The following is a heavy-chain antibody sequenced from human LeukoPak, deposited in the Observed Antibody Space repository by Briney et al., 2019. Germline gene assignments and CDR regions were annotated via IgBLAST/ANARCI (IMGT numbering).Heavy chain of an antibody. J-gene: IGHJ4*02. V-gene: IGHV3-21*01. Sequence: GGSLRLSCAASGFTFSSYSMNWVRQAPGKGLEWVSSISSSSSYIYYADSVKGRFTISRDNAKNSLYLQMNSLRAEDTAVYYCARDQPETGDQGCFDYWGQGTLVTVSS. D-gene: IGHD7-27*01. CDR3: ARDQPETGDQGCFDY. CDR1: GFTFSSYS. CDR2: ISSSSSYI.